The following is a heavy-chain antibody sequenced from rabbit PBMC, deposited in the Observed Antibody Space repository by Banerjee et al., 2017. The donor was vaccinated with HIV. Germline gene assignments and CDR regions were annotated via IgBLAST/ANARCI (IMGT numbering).Heavy chain of an antibody. CDR2: IDPVFGSA. CDR3: ARGGGL. V-gene: IGHV1S7*01. Sequence: HLKESGGGLVQPGGSLKLSCKASGFTLSSYYMNWVRQAPGKGLEWIGYIDPVFGSAYYASWVNGRFSISRENTQNTVSLQLNSLTAADTATYFCARGGGLWGQGTLVTVS. J-gene: IGHJ3*01. CDR1: GFTLSSYY.